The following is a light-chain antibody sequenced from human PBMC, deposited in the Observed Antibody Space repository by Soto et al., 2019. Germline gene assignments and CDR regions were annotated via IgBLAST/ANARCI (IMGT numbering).Light chain of an antibody. CDR2: GVS. CDR1: QSVNNRY. Sequence: EIVLTQSPGTLSLYPGERATLSCRASQSVNNRYLAWYQQKPGQAPRLLMYGVSIRATAIPDRFSGSGSGTDFTLTISRLEPEDFAVYYCQHYGSSQITFGQGTRL. J-gene: IGKJ5*01. V-gene: IGKV3-20*01. CDR3: QHYGSSQIT.